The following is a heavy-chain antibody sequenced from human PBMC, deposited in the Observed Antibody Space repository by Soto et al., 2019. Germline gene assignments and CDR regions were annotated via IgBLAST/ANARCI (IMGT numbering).Heavy chain of an antibody. CDR3: VSGPRGVDY. Sequence: QVQLVQSGAEVKKPGASVKVSCKASGYTFTSYDINWVRQATGQGLEWMGWRNPNRGNTGYAQKFQGRVTMTRNTSRSTAYMELSSLGSEDTAVYDCVSGPRGVDYWGQGTLVSVSS. CDR2: RNPNRGNT. V-gene: IGHV1-8*01. J-gene: IGHJ4*02. CDR1: GYTFTSYD.